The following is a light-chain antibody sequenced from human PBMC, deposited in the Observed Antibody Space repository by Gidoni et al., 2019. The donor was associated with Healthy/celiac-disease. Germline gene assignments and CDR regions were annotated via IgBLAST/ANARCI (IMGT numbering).Light chain of an antibody. CDR3: AAWDDSLNGPV. CDR1: SSNVVSNT. CDR2: SNN. J-gene: IGLJ2*01. Sequence: QSVLTQPPSASGPPGQRVTISCSGSSSNVVSNTVNWYQQLPGTSPKLLIYSNNQRPSGVPDRFSGSKSGTSSSLAISGLQSEYEADYYCAAWDDSLNGPVFGGGTKLTV. V-gene: IGLV1-44*01.